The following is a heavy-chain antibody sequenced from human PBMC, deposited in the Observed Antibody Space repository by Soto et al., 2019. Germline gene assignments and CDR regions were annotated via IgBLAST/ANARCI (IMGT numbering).Heavy chain of an antibody. Sequence: GGSLRLSCAASGFRFSDYAMSWVRQAPGKGLEWLSFISMSGSYRTYAASVEGRFTISRDNVKNILYLQMDSLRAEDTAVYYCAVRGHFRTGPCHLFASGGQEPRVPASS. CDR3: AVRGHFRTGPCHLFAS. CDR1: GFRFSDYA. CDR2: ISMSGSYR. V-gene: IGHV3-11*06. J-gene: IGHJ4*02. D-gene: IGHD3-10*01.